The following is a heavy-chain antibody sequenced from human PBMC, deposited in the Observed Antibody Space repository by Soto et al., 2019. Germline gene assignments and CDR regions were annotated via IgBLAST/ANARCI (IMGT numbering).Heavy chain of an antibody. V-gene: IGHV4-30-2*01. CDR2: IYHSGST. J-gene: IGHJ4*02. Sequence: QLQLQESGSGLVKPSQTLSLTCAVSGGSISSGGYSWSWIRQPPGKGLEWIGYIYHSGSTYYNPSLKSGAXIXXDRSKNQFSLKLSSVTAADTAVYYCASGQQLVRNYWGQGTLVTVSS. D-gene: IGHD6-13*01. CDR3: ASGQQLVRNY. CDR1: GGSISSGGYS.